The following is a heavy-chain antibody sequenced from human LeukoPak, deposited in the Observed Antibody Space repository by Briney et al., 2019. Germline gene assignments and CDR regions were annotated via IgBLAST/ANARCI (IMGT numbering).Heavy chain of an antibody. CDR3: ARDRSTYYDILTGYRPSDDAFDI. D-gene: IGHD3-9*01. V-gene: IGHV1-18*01. CDR2: ISAYNGNT. CDR1: GYTFTSYG. J-gene: IGHJ3*02. Sequence: ASVKVSCRASGYTFTSYGISWVRQAPGQGLEWMGWISAYNGNTNYARKLQGRVTMTTDTSTSTAYMELRSLRSDDTAVYYCARDRSTYYDILTGYRPSDDAFDIWGQGTMVTVSS.